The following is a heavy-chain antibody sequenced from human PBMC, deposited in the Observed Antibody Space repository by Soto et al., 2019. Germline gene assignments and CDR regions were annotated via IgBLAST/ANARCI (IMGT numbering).Heavy chain of an antibody. J-gene: IGHJ5*02. CDR2: IYRGGST. D-gene: IGHD3-22*01. Sequence: SETLSLTCAVSGGSISSGAYSWSWIRQPPGKGLEWIGYIYRGGSTYYKPSLKSRVTISADRSKNQFSLKLSSVTAADTAVYYWARTENYYYRKRVDHWGQGTLVTVSS. V-gene: IGHV4-30-2*01. CDR3: ARTENYYYRKRVDH. CDR1: GGSISSGAYS.